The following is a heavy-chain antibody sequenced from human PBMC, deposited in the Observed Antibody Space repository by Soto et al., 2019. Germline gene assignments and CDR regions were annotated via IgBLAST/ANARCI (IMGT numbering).Heavy chain of an antibody. CDR2: IIPIFGTA. D-gene: IGHD3-10*01. CDR1: GGTFSSYA. Sequence: GASVKVSCKASGGTFSSYAISWVRQAPGQGLEWMGGIIPIFGTANYAQRFQGRVTITADESTSTAYMELSSLRSEDTAVYYCARDPYGSGSYSLPYYFDYWGQGTLVTVSS. CDR3: ARDPYGSGSYSLPYYFDY. V-gene: IGHV1-69*13. J-gene: IGHJ4*02.